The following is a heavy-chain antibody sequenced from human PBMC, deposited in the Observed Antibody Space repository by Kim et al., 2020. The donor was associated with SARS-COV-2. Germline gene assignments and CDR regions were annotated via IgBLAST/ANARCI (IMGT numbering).Heavy chain of an antibody. D-gene: IGHD5-12*01. CDR3: ARDSPGGYDPLL. Sequence: SETLSLTCTVSGGSISSGGYYWSWIRQHPGKGLEWIGYIYYSGSTYYNPSLKSRVTISVDTSKNQFSLKLSSVTAADTAVYYCARDSPGGYDPLLWGQGTLVTVSS. CDR2: IYYSGST. CDR1: GGSISSGGYY. V-gene: IGHV4-31*03. J-gene: IGHJ4*02.